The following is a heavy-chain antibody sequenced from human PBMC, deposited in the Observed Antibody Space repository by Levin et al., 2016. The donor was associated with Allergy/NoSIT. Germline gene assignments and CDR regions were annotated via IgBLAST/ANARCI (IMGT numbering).Heavy chain of an antibody. CDR3: ARVGYSNSGLGIDY. Sequence: GGSLRLSCAASGFTFSSYGMHWVRQAPGKGLEWVAVIWFDGSNKYHADSVKGRFTISRDNSKNTLYLQMNSLRAEDTAVYYCARVGYSNSGLGIDYWGQGALVTVSS. J-gene: IGHJ4*02. CDR1: GFTFSSYG. D-gene: IGHD4-11*01. CDR2: IWFDGSNK. V-gene: IGHV3-33*01.